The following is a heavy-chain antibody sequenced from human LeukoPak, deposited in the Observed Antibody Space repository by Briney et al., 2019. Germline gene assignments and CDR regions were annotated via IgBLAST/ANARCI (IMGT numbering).Heavy chain of an antibody. V-gene: IGHV4-30-2*01. D-gene: IGHD6-6*01. CDR1: GDSVTSGIYY. CDR2: ISHNGST. Sequence: SETLSLTCTVSGDSVTSGIYYWSWIRQPPGKGLEWIGYISHNGSTYYTPSLKSRVTISVDRSKNQFSLRLSSVTAADTAVYYCARREYYFDYWGQGTLVTVSS. J-gene: IGHJ4*02. CDR3: ARREYYFDY.